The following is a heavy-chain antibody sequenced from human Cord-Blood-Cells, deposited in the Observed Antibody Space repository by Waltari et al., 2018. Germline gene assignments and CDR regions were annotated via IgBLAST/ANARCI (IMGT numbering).Heavy chain of an antibody. V-gene: IGHV1-18*01. D-gene: IGHD5-18*01. J-gene: IGHJ6*02. CDR3: ARVYEDPEAMLDTAMVMGYYGMDV. CDR1: GYTFTSYG. CDR2: ISAYNGNT. Sequence: QVQLVQSGAEVKKPGASVKVSCKASGYTFTSYGISWVRQAPGQGREWVGWISAYNGNTNYAQKRQGRVTMTTDTSTSTADMELRSLRSDETAVYYCARVYEDPEAMLDTAMVMGYYGMDVWGQGTTVTVSS.